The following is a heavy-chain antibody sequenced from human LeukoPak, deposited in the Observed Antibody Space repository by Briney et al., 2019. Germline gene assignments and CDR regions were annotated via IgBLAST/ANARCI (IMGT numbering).Heavy chain of an antibody. D-gene: IGHD6-6*01. CDR1: GGTFSSYA. Sequence: SVKVSCKASGGTFSSYAISWVRQAPGQGLEWMGGIIPIFGTANYAQKFQGRVTITTDESTSTAYMELSSLRSEGTAVYYCARKSIAARRRGGAFDIWGQGTMVTVSS. CDR3: ARKSIAARRRGGAFDI. V-gene: IGHV1-69*05. CDR2: IIPIFGTA. J-gene: IGHJ3*02.